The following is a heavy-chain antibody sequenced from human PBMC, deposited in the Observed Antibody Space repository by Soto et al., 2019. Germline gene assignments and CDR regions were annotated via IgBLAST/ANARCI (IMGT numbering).Heavy chain of an antibody. Sequence: EVQLVESGGGLIQPGGSLRLSCVTSGFTVSSNFMSWVRQAPGKGLEWVSFIYSGGSTYYADSVRGRVTISRDNSRNTLSLQMNSLRDEDTAIYHCARSLPSRNNKFLRPGAFDVWGQGTMVFVSS. CDR2: IYSGGST. V-gene: IGHV3-53*01. CDR3: ARSLPSRNNKFLRPGAFDV. D-gene: IGHD1-1*01. J-gene: IGHJ3*01. CDR1: GFTVSSNF.